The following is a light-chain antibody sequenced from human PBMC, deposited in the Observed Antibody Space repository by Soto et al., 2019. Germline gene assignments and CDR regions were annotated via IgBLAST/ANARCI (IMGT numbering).Light chain of an antibody. CDR2: AAS. CDR1: QGISSY. J-gene: IGKJ4*01. CDR3: QQSYSTPRT. Sequence: DIQMTQSPSSVSASVGERVTITCRASQGISSYLAWYQQKPGKAPKLLIYAASTLQSGVPSRFSGSESGTGFTLSIGSLQPDDFATYFCQQSYSTPRTFGGGTKVDIK. V-gene: IGKV1-9*01.